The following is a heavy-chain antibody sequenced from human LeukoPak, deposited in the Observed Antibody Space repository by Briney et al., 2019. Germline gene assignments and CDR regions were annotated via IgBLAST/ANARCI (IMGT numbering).Heavy chain of an antibody. D-gene: IGHD3-22*01. J-gene: IGHJ4*02. CDR1: GFTFSNAW. V-gene: IGHV3-15*01. Sequence: GGSLRISCAASGFTFSNAWMSWVRQAPGKGLEWVGRIKSKTDGGTTDYAAPVKGRFTISRDDSKNTLYLQMNSLKTEDTAVYYCTSYSSGYYKTFDYWGQGTLVTVSS. CDR3: TSYSSGYYKTFDY. CDR2: IKSKTDGGTT.